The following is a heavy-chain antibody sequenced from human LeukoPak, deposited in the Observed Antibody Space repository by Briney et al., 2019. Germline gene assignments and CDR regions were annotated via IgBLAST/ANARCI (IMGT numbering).Heavy chain of an antibody. Sequence: SETLSLTCTVSGYSIRSGYHWGWTRPPPGKGLEVIAIIQRSGSTYHNPTLKSRVTMSVDTSKNQVSLILNSVAVSDRAVYYCARVNWVPDYWGQGTLVTVSS. V-gene: IGHV4-38-2*02. CDR2: IQRSGST. J-gene: IGHJ4*02. D-gene: IGHD1-1*01. CDR3: ARVNWVPDY. CDR1: GYSIRSGYH.